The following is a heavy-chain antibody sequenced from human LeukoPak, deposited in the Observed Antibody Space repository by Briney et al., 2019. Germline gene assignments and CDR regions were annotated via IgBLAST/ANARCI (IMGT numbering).Heavy chain of an antibody. CDR1: GYTFTSYD. CDR2: MNPNSGNT. Sequence: GASVKVSCKASGYTFTSYDINWVRQATGQGLEWMGWMNPNSGNTGYAQKFQGRVTMTRNTSISTAYMELSSLRSEDTAVYYCALFLFGELLLFDPWGQGTLVTVSS. J-gene: IGHJ5*02. D-gene: IGHD3-10*01. V-gene: IGHV1-8*01. CDR3: ALFLFGELLLFDP.